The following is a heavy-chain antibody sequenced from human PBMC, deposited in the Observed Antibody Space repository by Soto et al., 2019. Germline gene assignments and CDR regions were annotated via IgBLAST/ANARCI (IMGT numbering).Heavy chain of an antibody. Sequence: SETLSLTCTVSGGSISSYYWSWIRQPPGKGLEWIGYIYYSGSTNYNPSLKSRVTISVDTSKNQFSLKLSSVTAADTAVYYCARTTATLYDSSGYYWYFDLWGRGTLVTVSS. D-gene: IGHD3-22*01. CDR2: IYYSGST. V-gene: IGHV4-59*01. J-gene: IGHJ2*01. CDR1: GGSISSYY. CDR3: ARTTATLYDSSGYYWYFDL.